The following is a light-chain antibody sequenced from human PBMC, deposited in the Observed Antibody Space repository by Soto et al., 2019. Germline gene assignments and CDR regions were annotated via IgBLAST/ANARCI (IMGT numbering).Light chain of an antibody. Sequence: ETAMTQSPATLSMSPGERVTLSCRASQSVSTNVAWYQQKPGQAPRLLIYGASTRSTGIPPRFSGSGYATEFTLPISSLQTEDFAVYYCQQYDYRPPYTFGQGTKLEMK. CDR2: GAS. V-gene: IGKV3-15*01. J-gene: IGKJ2*01. CDR3: QQYDYRPPYT. CDR1: QSVSTN.